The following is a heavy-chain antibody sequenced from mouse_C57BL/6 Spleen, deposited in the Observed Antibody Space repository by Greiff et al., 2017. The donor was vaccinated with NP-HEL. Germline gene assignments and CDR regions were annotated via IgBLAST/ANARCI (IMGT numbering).Heavy chain of an antibody. CDR2: IDPSDSYT. V-gene: IGHV1-59*01. D-gene: IGHD2-4*01. CDR3: AREGYDSDY. CDR1: GYTFTSYW. Sequence: QVQLQQPGAELVRPGTSVKLSCKASGYTFTSYWMHWVKQRPGQGLEWIGVIDPSDSYTNYNQKFKGKATLTVDTSSSTAYMQLSSLTSEDSAVYYCAREGYDSDYWGQGTTLTVSS. J-gene: IGHJ2*01.